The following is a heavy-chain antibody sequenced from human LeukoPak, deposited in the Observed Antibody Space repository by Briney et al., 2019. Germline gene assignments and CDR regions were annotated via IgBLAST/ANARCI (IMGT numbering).Heavy chain of an antibody. V-gene: IGHV4-4*02. CDR1: GGSISSSNW. CDR3: ARDRLTGGYDFWSGYRYYFDY. J-gene: IGHJ4*02. CDR2: IYHSGST. D-gene: IGHD3-3*01. Sequence: SGTLSLTCAVSGGSISSSNWWSWVRQPPGKGLEWIGEIYHSGSTNYNPSLKSRVTISVDKSKNQFSLKLSSVTAADTAVYYCARDRLTGGYDFWSGYRYYFDYWGQGTLVTVSS.